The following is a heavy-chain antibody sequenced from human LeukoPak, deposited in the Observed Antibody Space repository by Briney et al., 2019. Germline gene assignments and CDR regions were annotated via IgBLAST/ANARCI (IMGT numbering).Heavy chain of an antibody. CDR1: GFTFSNYA. J-gene: IGHJ4*02. CDR2: ISGSGGST. CDR3: AKAGYSTSWYYLDF. Sequence: GGSLRLSCAASGFTFSNYAMSWVRQAPGKGLEWVSAISGSGGSTYYADSVKGRFTISRDDSKDTLYLQMNSLSAEDTAVYFCAKAGYSTSWYYLDFWGQGTLVTVSS. D-gene: IGHD6-13*01. V-gene: IGHV3-23*01.